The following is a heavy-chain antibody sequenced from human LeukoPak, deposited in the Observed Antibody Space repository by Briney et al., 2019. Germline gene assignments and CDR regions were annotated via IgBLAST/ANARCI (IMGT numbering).Heavy chain of an antibody. J-gene: IGHJ5*02. V-gene: IGHV3-30*18. CDR1: GFSFSSQD. CDR3: AKGGTFRSNWFDP. CDR2: ISYDGSNK. Sequence: QPGRSLRLSCAASGFSFSSQDMHWVRQAPGKGLEWVAVISYDGSNKYYADSVKGRFTISRDNSKNTLYLQMNSLRTEDTSVYYCAKGGTFRSNWFDPWGQGTLVTVSS. D-gene: IGHD3-16*01.